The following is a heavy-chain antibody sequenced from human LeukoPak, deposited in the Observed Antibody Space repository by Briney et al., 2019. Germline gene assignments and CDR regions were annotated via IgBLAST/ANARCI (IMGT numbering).Heavy chain of an antibody. CDR1: GYTFTGHY. V-gene: IGHV1-2*02. D-gene: IGHD2-2*01. CDR2: INPNSGGT. J-gene: IGHJ3*02. CDR3: ARETPVVGDAFDI. Sequence: ASVKVSCKASGYTFTGHYMHWVRQAPGQGLEWMGWINPNSGGTNYAQKFQGRVTMTRDTSISTAYMELSRLRSDDTAVYYCARETPVVGDAFDIWGQGTMVTVSS.